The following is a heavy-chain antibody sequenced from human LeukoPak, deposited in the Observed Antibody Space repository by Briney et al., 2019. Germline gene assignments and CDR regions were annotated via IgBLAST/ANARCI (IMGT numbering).Heavy chain of an antibody. D-gene: IGHD3-22*01. CDR1: GGSFSGYY. Sequence: SETLSLTCAVYGGSFSGYYWSWIRQPPGKGLEWIGEINHSGSTNYNPSLKSRVTISVDTSKNQFSLKLSSVTAADTAVYYCATRADYDSSGYYYVIDYWGQGTLVTVSS. J-gene: IGHJ4*02. V-gene: IGHV4-34*01. CDR3: ATRADYDSSGYYYVIDY. CDR2: INHSGST.